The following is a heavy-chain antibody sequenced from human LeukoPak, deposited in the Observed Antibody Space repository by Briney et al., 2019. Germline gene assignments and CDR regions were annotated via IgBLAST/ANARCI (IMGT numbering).Heavy chain of an antibody. CDR2: INHSGST. J-gene: IGHJ2*01. V-gene: IGHV4-34*01. CDR1: GGSFSGYY. Sequence: SETLSLTCAVYGGSFSGYYWSWICQPPGKGLEWIGEINHSGSTNYNPSLKSRVTISVDTSKNQFSLKLSSVTAADTAVYYCARGAPYNWNYGFTYFDLWGRGTLVTVSS. D-gene: IGHD1-7*01. CDR3: ARGAPYNWNYGFTYFDL.